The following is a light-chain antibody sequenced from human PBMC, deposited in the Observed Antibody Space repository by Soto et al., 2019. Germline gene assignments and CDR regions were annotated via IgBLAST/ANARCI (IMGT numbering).Light chain of an antibody. J-gene: IGLJ2*01. V-gene: IGLV2-14*01. CDR3: SSFTSSNTVL. Sequence: QSALTQPASVSGSPGQSITISCTGTSSDVGGYNYVSWHQQHPGKAPKLIIYNVSNRPSGVSNRFSGSKSGNTASLTISGLQAEDEGHYYCSSFTSSNTVLFGGGTKLTVL. CDR2: NVS. CDR1: SSDVGGYNY.